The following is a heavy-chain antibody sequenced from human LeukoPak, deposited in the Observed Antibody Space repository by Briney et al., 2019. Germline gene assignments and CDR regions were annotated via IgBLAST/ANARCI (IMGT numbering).Heavy chain of an antibody. CDR2: ISYDGSNK. CDR3: ARALYGYGGWFDP. D-gene: IGHD5-18*01. CDR1: GFTFSSYA. Sequence: GGSLRLSCAASGFTFSSYAMHWVRRAPGKGLEWVAVISYDGSNKYYADSVKGRFTISRDNSKNTLYLQMNSLRAEDTAVYYCARALYGYGGWFDPWGQGTLVTVSS. V-gene: IGHV3-30-3*01. J-gene: IGHJ5*02.